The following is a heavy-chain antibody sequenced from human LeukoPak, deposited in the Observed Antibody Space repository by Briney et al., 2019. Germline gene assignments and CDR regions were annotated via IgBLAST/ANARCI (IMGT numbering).Heavy chain of an antibody. CDR2: INQSGVT. V-gene: IGHV4-34*01. J-gene: IGHJ3*01. CDR3: ARAPIIYGSSRGGVFDL. Sequence: SETLSLACGVFGGSFSGYYWNWVRQTPGEGLEWIGEINQSGVTNYNPSLKSRAAMSGDTSQNQFSLSLNSVTAADTAVYYCARAPIIYGSSRGGVFDLWGRGTMVTVSS. D-gene: IGHD2-2*01. CDR1: GGSFSGYY.